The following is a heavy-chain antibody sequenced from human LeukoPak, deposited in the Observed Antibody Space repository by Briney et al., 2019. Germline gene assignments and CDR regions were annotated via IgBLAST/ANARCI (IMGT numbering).Heavy chain of an antibody. CDR2: IYYSGST. J-gene: IGHJ4*02. CDR1: GGSISSYY. D-gene: IGHD1-20*01. CDR3: ARQEYNWKSGSLDY. Sequence: PSETLSLTCTVSGGSISSYYWSWIRQPPGKGLEWIGYIYYSGSTNYNPSLKSRVTISVDTSKNQFSLKLSSVTAADTAVYYCARQEYNWKSGSLDYRGQGTLVTVSS. V-gene: IGHV4-59*08.